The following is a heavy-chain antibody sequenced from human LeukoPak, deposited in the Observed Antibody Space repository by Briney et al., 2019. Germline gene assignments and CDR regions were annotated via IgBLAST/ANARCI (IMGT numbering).Heavy chain of an antibody. CDR2: IGGDGGGGT. CDR3: ARAGYYDTSGYYPTDY. J-gene: IGHJ4*02. V-gene: IGHV3-23*01. Sequence: HSGGSLRLSCAASGFTFSTYTMAWVRQAPGGGPEWVSGIGGDGGGGTYYADSVKGRFTISRDSAKNSLYLQMNSLRVEDTAVYYCARAGYYDTSGYYPTDYWGQGTLVTVSS. D-gene: IGHD3-22*01. CDR1: GFTFSTYT.